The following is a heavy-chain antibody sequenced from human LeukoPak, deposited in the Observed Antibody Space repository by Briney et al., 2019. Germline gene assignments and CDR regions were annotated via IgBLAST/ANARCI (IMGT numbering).Heavy chain of an antibody. CDR2: IKQDGSEK. Sequence: GGSLRLSCAASGFTFSSYWMSWVRQAPGKGLEWVANIKQDGSEKYYVDSVKGRFTISRDNAKNSLYLQMNSLRAEDTAVYYCGGPEYYGSGSRLFDYWGQGTMVTVSS. D-gene: IGHD3-10*01. CDR1: GFTFSSYW. J-gene: IGHJ4*02. V-gene: IGHV3-7*01. CDR3: GGPEYYGSGSRLFDY.